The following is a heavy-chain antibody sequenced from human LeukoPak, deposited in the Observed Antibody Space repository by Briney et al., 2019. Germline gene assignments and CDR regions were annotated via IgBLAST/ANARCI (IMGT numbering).Heavy chain of an antibody. CDR3: ARGAGHLLWFGELLGGYNDY. V-gene: IGHV1-2*02. Sequence: ASVKVSCKASGYTFTGYYMHWVRQAPAQGLVWMGWTNPSSGGTNYSQKFQGRVTMTRETSISTAYMELTRLRSDDTAGYYCARGAGHLLWFGELLGGYNDYWGQGTLVTVSS. J-gene: IGHJ4*02. D-gene: IGHD3-10*01. CDR1: GYTFTGYY. CDR2: TNPSSGGT.